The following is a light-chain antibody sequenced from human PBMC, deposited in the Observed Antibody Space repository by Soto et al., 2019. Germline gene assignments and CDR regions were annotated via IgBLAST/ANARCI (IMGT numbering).Light chain of an antibody. Sequence: EIMSTESPATVSVSHVERAALSCRARQSVGSTLAWFRQKPGQAPRLIMYAASTRPTSIAARFSGSGSGTDLILTITSLQSEDSGVFYCQQYYHWPRTFGQGTKVDIK. V-gene: IGKV3-15*01. J-gene: IGKJ1*01. CDR2: AAS. CDR3: QQYYHWPRT. CDR1: QSVGST.